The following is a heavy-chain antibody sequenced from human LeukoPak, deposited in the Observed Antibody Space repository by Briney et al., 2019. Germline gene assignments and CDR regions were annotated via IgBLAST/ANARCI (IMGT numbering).Heavy chain of an antibody. V-gene: IGHV3-48*01. Sequence: PGGSLLLSCAASGFTFSSYSMNWVRPAPGKGLEWVSYISSSSRTIYYADSVKGRFTISRDNAKNSLYLQMNSLRPEDTAVYYCARDSAATGTWWFDPWGPGTLVTVSS. CDR3: ARDSAATGTWWFDP. CDR2: ISSSSRTI. D-gene: IGHD6-13*01. CDR1: GFTFSSYS. J-gene: IGHJ5*02.